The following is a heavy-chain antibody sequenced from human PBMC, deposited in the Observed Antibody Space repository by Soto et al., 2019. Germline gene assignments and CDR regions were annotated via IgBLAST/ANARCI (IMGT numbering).Heavy chain of an antibody. CDR3: ARDTVYSSSWSDYYYGMDV. CDR2: IIPIFGTA. J-gene: IGHJ6*02. D-gene: IGHD6-6*01. Sequence: ASVKVSCKASGGTFSSYAISWVRQAPGQGLEWMGGIIPIFGTANYAQKFQGRVTITADESTSTAYMELSSLRSEDTAVYYCARDTVYSSSWSDYYYGMDVWGQGTTVTVSS. V-gene: IGHV1-69*13. CDR1: GGTFSSYA.